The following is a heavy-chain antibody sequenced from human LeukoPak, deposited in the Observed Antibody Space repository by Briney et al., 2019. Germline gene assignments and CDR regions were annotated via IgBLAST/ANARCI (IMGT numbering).Heavy chain of an antibody. J-gene: IGHJ3*02. D-gene: IGHD2-15*01. V-gene: IGHV1-2*02. CDR3: ARVPDVAVVVAATVDAFDI. CDR1: GYTFTGYY. CDR2: INPNSGGT. Sequence: ASVKVSCKASGYTFTGYYMHWVRQAPGQGLEWMGWINPNSGGTNYAQKFQGRVTMTRDTSISTAYMELSRLRSDDTAVYYCARVPDVAVVVAATVDAFDIWGQGIMVTVSS.